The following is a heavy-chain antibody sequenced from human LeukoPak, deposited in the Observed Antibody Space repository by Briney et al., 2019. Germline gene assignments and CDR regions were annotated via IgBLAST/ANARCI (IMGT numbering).Heavy chain of an antibody. Sequence: PSETLSLTCAVYGGSFSGYYWSWIRQPPGKGLEWIGEINHSGSTNYNPSLKSRVTISVDTSKNQFSLKLSSVTAADTAVYYCARVAKHRITIFGVVIQYNWFDPWGQGTLVTVSS. CDR2: INHSGST. V-gene: IGHV4-34*01. J-gene: IGHJ5*02. CDR1: GGSFSGYY. CDR3: ARVAKHRITIFGVVIQYNWFDP. D-gene: IGHD3-3*01.